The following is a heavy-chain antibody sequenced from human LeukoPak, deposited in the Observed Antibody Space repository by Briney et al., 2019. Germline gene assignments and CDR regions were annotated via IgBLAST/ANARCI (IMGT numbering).Heavy chain of an antibody. J-gene: IGHJ6*02. D-gene: IGHD2-2*02. CDR1: GGSFSGYY. Sequence: SETLSLTCAVYGGSFSGYYWSWMRQPPGKGLEWIGEINHSGSTNYNPSLKSRVTISVDTSKNQFSLKLSSVTAADTAVYYCARGPGDCSSTSCYNYYYGMDVWGQGTTVTVSS. CDR2: INHSGST. CDR3: ARGPGDCSSTSCYNYYYGMDV. V-gene: IGHV4-34*01.